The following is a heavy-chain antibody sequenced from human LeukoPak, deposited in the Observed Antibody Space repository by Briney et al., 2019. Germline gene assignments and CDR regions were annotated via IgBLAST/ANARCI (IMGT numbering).Heavy chain of an antibody. Sequence: ASVKVSCKASGGTFSSYAISWVRQAPGQGLEWMGGIIPIFGTANYAQKFQGRVTITADESTSTAYMELSSLRSEDTAVYYCARAPYYYDSIHLGEFDYGGQGTLVTVSS. J-gene: IGHJ4*02. CDR2: IIPIFGTA. CDR1: GGTFSSYA. CDR3: ARAPYYYDSIHLGEFDY. D-gene: IGHD3-22*01. V-gene: IGHV1-69*13.